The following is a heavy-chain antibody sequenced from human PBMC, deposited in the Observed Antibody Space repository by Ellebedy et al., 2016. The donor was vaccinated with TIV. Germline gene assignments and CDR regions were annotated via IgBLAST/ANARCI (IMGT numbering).Heavy chain of an antibody. J-gene: IGHJ4*02. D-gene: IGHD1-1*01. CDR2: IYYSGST. Sequence: SETLSLTCAVSGGSISSSNWWSWIRQPPGKGLEWIGYIYYSGSTYYNPSLKSRITISVDTSKNQFSLKLSSVTAADTAMYYCTRGGTSYSDYWGQGTLVTVSS. CDR1: GGSISSSNW. CDR3: TRGGTSYSDY. V-gene: IGHV4-4*02.